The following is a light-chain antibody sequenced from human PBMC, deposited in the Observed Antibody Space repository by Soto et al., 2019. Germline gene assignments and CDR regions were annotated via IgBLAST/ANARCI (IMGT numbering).Light chain of an antibody. CDR3: PQSASSRT. Sequence: EIVLTQSPGTLSLSPGERATLSCRASQSVSNNYLAWYQQKPGQAPRLLIYGASNRATGIPDRFSGSGSGTDFTLPISRLEPEDFAVYYCPQSASSRTFAERTKVGIK. CDR2: GAS. V-gene: IGKV3-20*01. J-gene: IGKJ4*01. CDR1: QSVSNNY.